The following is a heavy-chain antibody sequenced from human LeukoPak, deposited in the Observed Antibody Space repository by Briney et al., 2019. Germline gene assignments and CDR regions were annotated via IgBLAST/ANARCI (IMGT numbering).Heavy chain of an antibody. V-gene: IGHV3-53*01. CDR1: GFTVNSND. Sequence: PGGSLRFSCAAPGFTVNSNDMSGVRKAPGKGLEWVSGIYSGDTIYYTDSVKGRFTISRDNSKNTLYLQMNSLRADDTAVYYCARGVGTTFHFDYWGQGTLVTVSS. J-gene: IGHJ4*02. D-gene: IGHD1-26*01. CDR2: IYSGDTI. CDR3: ARGVGTTFHFDY.